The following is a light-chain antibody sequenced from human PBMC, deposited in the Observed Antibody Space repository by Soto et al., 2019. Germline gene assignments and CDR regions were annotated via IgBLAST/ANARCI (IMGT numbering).Light chain of an antibody. Sequence: EIVLTQSPATLSLSPGERATLXXRASQSVSSYLAWYQQKPGQAPRXLIYGVSTRATGIPDRFSGSGAGTEFTLTISRLEPEDFAVYFCQQYGYSQWTFGQGTKVDIK. V-gene: IGKV3-20*01. CDR1: QSVSSY. J-gene: IGKJ1*01. CDR2: GVS. CDR3: QQYGYSQWT.